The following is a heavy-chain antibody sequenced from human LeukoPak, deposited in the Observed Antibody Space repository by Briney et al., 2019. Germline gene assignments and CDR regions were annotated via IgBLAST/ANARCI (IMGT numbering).Heavy chain of an antibody. CDR2: ISYDGSNK. Sequence: QAGGSLRPSCAASGFTFSSYAMHWVRQAPGKGLEWVAVISYDGSNKYYADSVKGRFTISRDNSKNTLYLQMNSLRAEDTAVYYCARDEQWLAQDWGQGTLVTVSS. V-gene: IGHV3-30-3*01. J-gene: IGHJ4*02. D-gene: IGHD6-19*01. CDR1: GFTFSSYA. CDR3: ARDEQWLAQD.